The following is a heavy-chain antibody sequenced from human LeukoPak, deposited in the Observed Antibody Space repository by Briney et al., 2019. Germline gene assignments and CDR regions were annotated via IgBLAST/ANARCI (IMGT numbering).Heavy chain of an antibody. V-gene: IGHV4-39*01. CDR3: ARAGGISARPYNWFDP. D-gene: IGHD6-6*01. CDR1: GASISSSTYY. CDR2: IYYTGNT. Sequence: PSETLSLTCTVSGASISSSTYYWGWIRQPPGKGLEWIGNIYYTGNTYYNPSLKSRVTMSVDTSESQFSLRLSSVTAADTALYYCARAGGISARPYNWFDPWGQGTLVTVSS. J-gene: IGHJ5*02.